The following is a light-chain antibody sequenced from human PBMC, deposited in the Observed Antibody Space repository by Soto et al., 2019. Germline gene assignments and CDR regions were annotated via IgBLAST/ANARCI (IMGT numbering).Light chain of an antibody. CDR3: QQYKTFSPKT. CDR1: QSISIW. CDR2: KAS. V-gene: IGKV1-5*03. J-gene: IGKJ1*01. Sequence: DIQMTQSPSTLSASVGDRVTITCRASQSISIWLAWYQQKPGKAPKLLIYKASNLESGVPSRFSGSGSGTEFTLSISSLQPDDLATYYCQQYKTFSPKTFGQGTKVEIK.